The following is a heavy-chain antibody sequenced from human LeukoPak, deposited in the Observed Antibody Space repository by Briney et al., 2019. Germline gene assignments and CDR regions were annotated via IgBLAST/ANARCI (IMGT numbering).Heavy chain of an antibody. CDR2: IRGSGADK. V-gene: IGHV3-23*01. CDR3: AKISWDGRGTFD. D-gene: IGHD1/OR15-1a*01. Sequence: PGGSLRLSCAASGFRFGDYGMNWVRQAPGKGLECVSSIRGSGADKYYADSVKGRFSISRDNSQDTLSLQMNSLRAEDTAVYYCAKISWDGRGTFDWGRGTLVTVSS. J-gene: IGHJ4*02. CDR1: GFRFGDYG.